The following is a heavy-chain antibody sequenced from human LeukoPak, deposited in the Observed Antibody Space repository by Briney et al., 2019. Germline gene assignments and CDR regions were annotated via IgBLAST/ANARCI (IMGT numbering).Heavy chain of an antibody. J-gene: IGHJ3*02. CDR3: ARVGGMTTINNDAFDI. CDR1: GGSIKPYY. V-gene: IGHV4-59*01. CDR2: IYHTGPT. D-gene: IGHD5-24*01. Sequence: SETLSLTCTVSGGSIKPYYWNWIRQSPGKGLQWIGYIYHTGPTNYNPSLKSRVTISLDTSKNQFSLKLTSVTAADTAIYYCARVGGMTTINNDAFDIWGQGTMVAVSS.